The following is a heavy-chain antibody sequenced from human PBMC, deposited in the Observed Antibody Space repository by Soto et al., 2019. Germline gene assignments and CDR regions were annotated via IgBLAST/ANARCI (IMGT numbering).Heavy chain of an antibody. CDR2: ISGSGSTT. CDR1: GFTFNAFS. V-gene: IGHV3-23*01. D-gene: IGHD2-2*01. CDR3: AADSSFNGWFY. Sequence: PGGSLRLSCAASGFTFNAFSMIWVRQAPGRGLEWVSAISGSGSTTFYADSVKGRFTISRDNSKNTLYLQMNNLRAEDTALYYCAADSSFNGWFYWGQGAQVTVSS. J-gene: IGHJ4*02.